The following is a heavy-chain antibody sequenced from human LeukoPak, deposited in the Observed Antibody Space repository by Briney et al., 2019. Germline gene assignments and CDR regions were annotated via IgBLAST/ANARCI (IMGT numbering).Heavy chain of an antibody. CDR1: GFTFSTYA. CDR2: ISGSGGST. J-gene: IGHJ5*02. D-gene: IGHD3-10*01. CDR3: AKTQDTMVRGVISWFDP. V-gene: IGHV3-23*01. Sequence: PGGSLRLSCAASGFTFSTYAMIWVRQAPGKGLEWVSAISGSGGSTYYADSVKGRFTISRDNSKNTLYLQMNSLRAEDTAVYYCAKTQDTMVRGVISWFDPWGQGTLVTVSS.